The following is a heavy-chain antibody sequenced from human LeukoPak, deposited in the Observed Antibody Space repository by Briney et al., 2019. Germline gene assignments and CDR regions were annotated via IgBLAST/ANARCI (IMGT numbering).Heavy chain of an antibody. CDR1: GGSISGSSYY. J-gene: IGHJ6*02. Sequence: SETLSLTCTVSGGSISGSSYYWSWIRQHPGKGLEWIGYIYYSGSTYYNPSLKSRVTISVDTSKNQFSLKLSSVTAADTAVYYCARDGGNSITNYYYGMDVWGQGTTVTVSS. CDR2: IYYSGST. CDR3: ARDGGNSITNYYYGMDV. D-gene: IGHD4-23*01. V-gene: IGHV4-31*03.